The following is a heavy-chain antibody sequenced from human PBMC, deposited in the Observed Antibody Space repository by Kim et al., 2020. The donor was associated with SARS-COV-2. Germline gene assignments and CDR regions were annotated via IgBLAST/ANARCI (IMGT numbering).Heavy chain of an antibody. Sequence: ASVKVSCKASGYTFTGYYMHWVRQAPGQGLEWMGRINPNSGGTNYAQKFQGRVTMTRDTSISTAYMELSRLRSDDTAVYYCARVPEHSGYDSDFDYWGQGTLVTVSS. D-gene: IGHD5-12*01. CDR2: INPNSGGT. CDR3: ARVPEHSGYDSDFDY. CDR1: GYTFTGYY. J-gene: IGHJ4*02. V-gene: IGHV1-2*06.